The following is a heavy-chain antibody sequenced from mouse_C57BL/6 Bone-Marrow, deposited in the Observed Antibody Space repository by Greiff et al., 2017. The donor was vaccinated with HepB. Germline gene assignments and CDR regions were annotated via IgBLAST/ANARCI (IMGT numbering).Heavy chain of an antibody. V-gene: IGHV1-80*01. CDR1: GYAFSSYW. Sequence: QVQLQQSGAELVKPGASVKISCKASGYAFSSYWMNWVKQRPGKGLEWIGQIYPGDGDTNYNGKFKGKATLTADKASSTAYMQLSSLTSEDSAVYFWARGITTVVAYFDYWGQGTTLTVSS. D-gene: IGHD1-1*01. CDR3: ARGITTVVAYFDY. CDR2: IYPGDGDT. J-gene: IGHJ2*01.